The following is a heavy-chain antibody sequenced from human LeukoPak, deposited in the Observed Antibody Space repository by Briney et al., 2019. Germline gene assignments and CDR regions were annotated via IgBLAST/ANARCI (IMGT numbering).Heavy chain of an antibody. V-gene: IGHV4-39*01. Sequence: PSETLSLTCTVSGSSISSTSYYWGWIRQPPGKGLEWLGNIYYSGSTYYNPSLKSRVTISVDTSKNQFSLKLTSVTAADTAVYYCARRDYYGSGSYYLAFDIWGQGTMVTVSS. CDR1: GSSISSTSYY. D-gene: IGHD3-10*01. CDR3: ARRDYYGSGSYYLAFDI. CDR2: IYYSGST. J-gene: IGHJ3*02.